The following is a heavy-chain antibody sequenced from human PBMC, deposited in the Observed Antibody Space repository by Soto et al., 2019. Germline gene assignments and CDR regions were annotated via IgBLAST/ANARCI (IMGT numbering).Heavy chain of an antibody. CDR1: GGSIRNVY. V-gene: IGHV4-59*01. D-gene: IGHD2-15*01. CDR2: IFHSWNA. CDR3: ARAHAPTLPFDY. Sequence: SATLSLTCTVSGGSIRNVYWSWIRQPPGKGLEWIGFIFHSWNAKYNPSLKSRVTISVDTSKNQFSLSLDSVTAADTAVYFCARAHAPTLPFDYWGQGTLVTVSS. J-gene: IGHJ4*01.